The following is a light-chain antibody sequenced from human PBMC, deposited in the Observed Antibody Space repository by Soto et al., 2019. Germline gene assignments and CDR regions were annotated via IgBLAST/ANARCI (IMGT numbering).Light chain of an antibody. J-gene: IGLJ1*01. V-gene: IGLV2-14*03. CDR3: SSYTSSSVYV. Sequence: QSVLTHPASVSGCPGQSITISCTGTSSDVGGYEYVSWYQQFPGKAPKLLIFDVSNRPSGVSDRFSGSKSGNTASLTISGLQAEDKAEYHCSSYTSSSVYVFGTGTKLTVL. CDR2: DVS. CDR1: SSDVGGYEY.